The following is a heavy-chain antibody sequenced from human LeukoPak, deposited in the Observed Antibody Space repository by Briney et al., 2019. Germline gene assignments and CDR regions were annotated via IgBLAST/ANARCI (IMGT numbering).Heavy chain of an antibody. D-gene: IGHD2-2*01. V-gene: IGHV3-23*01. CDR1: GGSISSGGYY. J-gene: IGHJ5*02. Sequence: PSETLSLTCTVSGGSISSGGYYWSWVRQAPGKGLEWVSAISGSGGSTYYADSVKGRFTISRDNSKNTLYLQMNSLRAEDTAVYYCAKDRGSSTRPEFRWFDPWGQGTLVTVSS. CDR3: AKDRGSSTRPEFRWFDP. CDR2: ISGSGGST.